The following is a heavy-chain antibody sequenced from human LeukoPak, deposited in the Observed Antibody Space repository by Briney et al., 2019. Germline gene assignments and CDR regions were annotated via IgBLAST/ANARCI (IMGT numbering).Heavy chain of an antibody. D-gene: IGHD6-19*01. Sequence: GESLKISCKGSGYSFTNYWIGWVRQVPGKGLEWMGIIYPGDSDTRYSPSFQGQVTISADKSISTAYLQWSSLKASDTAMYYCARHAAFHSSGWYFDLWGRGTLVTVSS. CDR1: GYSFTNYW. J-gene: IGHJ2*01. CDR3: ARHAAFHSSGWYFDL. CDR2: IYPGDSDT. V-gene: IGHV5-51*01.